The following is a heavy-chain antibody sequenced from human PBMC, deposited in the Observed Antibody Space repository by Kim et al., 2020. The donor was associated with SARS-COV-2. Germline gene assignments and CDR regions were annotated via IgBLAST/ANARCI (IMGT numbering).Heavy chain of an antibody. V-gene: IGHV4-59*01. CDR3: ARGTRMDPAFDI. CDR1: GGSISSYY. D-gene: IGHD2-8*01. Sequence: SETLSLTCTVSGGSISSYYWSWIRQPPGKGLEWIGYIYYSGSTNYNPSLKSRVTISVDTSKNQFSLKLSSVTAADTAVYYCARGTRMDPAFDIWGQGTMVTVSS. J-gene: IGHJ3*02. CDR2: IYYSGST.